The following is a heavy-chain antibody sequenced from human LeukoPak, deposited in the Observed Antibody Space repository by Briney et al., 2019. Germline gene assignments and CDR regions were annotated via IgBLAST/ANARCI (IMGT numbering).Heavy chain of an antibody. Sequence: SETLSLTCTVSGGAISSGRFFWSWIRQPAGQGLEWLGRMFSQGGINYNPSLMSRVTISVGTSETQFSLKLDSVTASDTAMYYCARARLGDDSEYGAYYFDSWGQGTLVTVSS. CDR2: MFSQGGI. D-gene: IGHD2-21*01. CDR1: GGAISSGRFF. V-gene: IGHV4-61*02. J-gene: IGHJ4*02. CDR3: ARARLGDDSEYGAYYFDS.